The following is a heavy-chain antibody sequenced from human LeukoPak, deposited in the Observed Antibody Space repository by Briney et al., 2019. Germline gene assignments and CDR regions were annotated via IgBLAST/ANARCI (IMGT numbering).Heavy chain of an antibody. CDR2: IRHDGSHH. J-gene: IGHJ3*01. CDR1: GFGFSSYA. V-gene: IGHV3-30*02. D-gene: IGHD3-16*01. Sequence: PGGSLRLPCAASGFGFSSYAMHWVRQAPGKGLEWVAFIRHDGSHHYHGDSVKGRFTISRDNSKNTLYLEMTSLRPEDTAVYYCAKVRLLGALDDAFDVWGQGTMVTV. CDR3: AKVRLLGALDDAFDV.